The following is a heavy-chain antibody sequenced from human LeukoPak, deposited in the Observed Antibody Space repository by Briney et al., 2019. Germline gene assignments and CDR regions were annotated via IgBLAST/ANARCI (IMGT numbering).Heavy chain of an antibody. V-gene: IGHV3-11*01. D-gene: IGHD3-22*01. Sequence: GGSLRLSCAASGFTFSDYYMSWIRQAPGKGLEWVSYISSSGSTIYYADSVKGRFTISRDNSKSTLYLQMSSLRAEDTAIYYCATGSGYYASDWGQGTLVTISS. J-gene: IGHJ4*02. CDR2: ISSSGSTI. CDR3: ATGSGYYASD. CDR1: GFTFSDYY.